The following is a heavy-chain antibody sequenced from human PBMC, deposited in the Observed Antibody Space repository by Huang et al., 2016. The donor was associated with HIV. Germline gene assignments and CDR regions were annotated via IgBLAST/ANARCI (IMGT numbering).Heavy chain of an antibody. J-gene: IGHJ5*02. CDR2: IKQDGSET. CDR3: ASQPGP. V-gene: IGHV3-7*01. CDR1: GFTFSNYW. Sequence: EVQLVESGGGLVQPGGSLRLSCAASGFTFSNYWMRGVRQAPGKGREGVANIKQDGSETYYVDSVKGRFTISRDNAKNSLYLQMNSLRAEDTAVYYCASQPGPWGQGTLVTVSS.